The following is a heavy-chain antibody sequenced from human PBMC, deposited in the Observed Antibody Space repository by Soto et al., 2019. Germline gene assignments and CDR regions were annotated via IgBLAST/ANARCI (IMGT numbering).Heavy chain of an antibody. D-gene: IGHD3-3*01. CDR1: GGSIDDYY. Sequence: QVQLQESGPGLVAPSDTLSLTCSVSGGSIDDYYWSWIRQPPGKGLEWVAFIYHSGGTDYSPSLQSRVALSVDTSKSQCPLRLTSVTAEDTAVYYCASVRVDADDLFYFASWGEGTLDTVSS. J-gene: IGHJ4*02. CDR3: ASVRVDADDLFYFAS. V-gene: IGHV4-59*07. CDR2: IYHSGGT.